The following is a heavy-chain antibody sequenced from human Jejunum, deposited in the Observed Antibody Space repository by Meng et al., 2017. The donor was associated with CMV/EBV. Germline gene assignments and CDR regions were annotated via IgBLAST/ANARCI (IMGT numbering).Heavy chain of an antibody. CDR1: GFPFGETA. CDR3: ATGLMTKVTSLIDY. J-gene: IGHJ4*02. V-gene: IGHV3-30-3*01. D-gene: IGHD4-17*01. Sequence: QVQLVESXXGXVQPGXXLXXXXXXSGFPFGETAMHWVRQAPGKGLEWLSVISYDGTNKYYVDSVKGRFTISRDNSKNTFYLQMNSLRPEDTAVYYCATGLMTKVTSLIDYWGQGTLVTVSS. CDR2: ISYDGTNK.